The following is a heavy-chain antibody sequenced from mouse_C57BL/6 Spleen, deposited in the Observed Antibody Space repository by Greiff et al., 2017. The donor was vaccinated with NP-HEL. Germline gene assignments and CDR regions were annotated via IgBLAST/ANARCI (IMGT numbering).Heavy chain of an antibody. CDR1: GFTFSSYG. D-gene: IGHD2-5*01. CDR2: ISSGGSYT. CDR3: ARHGSNYGAMDY. V-gene: IGHV5-6*01. Sequence: EVNVVESGGDLVKPGGSLKLSCAASGFTFSSYGMSWVRQTPDKRLEWVATISSGGSYTYYPDSVKGRFTISRDNAKNTLYLQMSSLKSEDTAMYYCARHGSNYGAMDYWGQGTSVTVSS. J-gene: IGHJ4*01.